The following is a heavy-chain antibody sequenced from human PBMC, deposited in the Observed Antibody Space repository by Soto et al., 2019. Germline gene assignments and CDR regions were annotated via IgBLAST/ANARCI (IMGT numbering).Heavy chain of an antibody. Sequence: QVQLVQSGADVKKPGSSVKVSCQASGVTFSSETLGWVRQAPGQGLEWVGGIIPLFGTASYAQKFQGRVTSTADESTSTVYMELSSLRSADTAVYFWATELGENPASPFDAWGQGPLVTVSS. CDR1: GVTFSSET. D-gene: IGHD3-10*01. V-gene: IGHV1-69*01. CDR3: ATELGENPASPFDA. J-gene: IGHJ4*02. CDR2: IIPLFGTA.